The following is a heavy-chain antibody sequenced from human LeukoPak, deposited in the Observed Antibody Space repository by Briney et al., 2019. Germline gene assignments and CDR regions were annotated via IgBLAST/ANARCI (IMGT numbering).Heavy chain of an antibody. CDR1: GFTFSSYS. D-gene: IGHD3-10*01. V-gene: IGHV3-21*01. CDR3: ARDGSGFDY. J-gene: IGHJ4*02. Sequence: PGGSLRLSCAASGFTFSSYSMTWVRQAPGKGLEWVSSISSSSSYIYYADSVKGRFTISGDNAKNSLYLQMNSLRAEDTAVYYCARDGSGFDYWGQGTLVTVSS. CDR2: ISSSSSYI.